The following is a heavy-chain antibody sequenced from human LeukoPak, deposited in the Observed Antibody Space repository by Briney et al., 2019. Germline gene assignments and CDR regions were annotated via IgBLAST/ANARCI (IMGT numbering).Heavy chain of an antibody. CDR3: ARDNSVGDNAWWFDP. V-gene: IGHV1-46*01. CDR1: GYTFTRYY. CDR2: IKPSGGST. D-gene: IGHD1-26*01. J-gene: IGHJ5*02. Sequence: ASVKVSCKASGYTFTRYYMYWVRQAPGQGLEWMGIIKPSGGSTNYAQKFQGRVTMTRDTSTNTVYMELSSLRSEDTAIYYCARDNSVGDNAWWFDPWGQGTLVTVSS.